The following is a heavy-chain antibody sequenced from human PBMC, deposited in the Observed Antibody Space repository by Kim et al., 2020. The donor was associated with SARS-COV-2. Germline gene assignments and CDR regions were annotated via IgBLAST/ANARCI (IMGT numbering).Heavy chain of an antibody. Sequence: YAQGFTGRFVFSLDTSVSTAYLQISSLKAEDTAVYYCAASWIQLWNYFDYWGQGTLVTVSS. CDR3: AASWIQLWNYFDY. D-gene: IGHD5-18*01. V-gene: IGHV7-4-1*02. J-gene: IGHJ4*02.